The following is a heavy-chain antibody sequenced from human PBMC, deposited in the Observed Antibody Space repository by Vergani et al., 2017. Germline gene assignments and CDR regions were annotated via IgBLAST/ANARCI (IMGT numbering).Heavy chain of an antibody. J-gene: IGHJ6*02. CDR3: ARDEGGSYPNNCGMDV. CDR2: ISSSSSYT. V-gene: IGHV3-11*05. Sequence: QVQLMESGGGLVKPGGSLRLSCAASGFTFSDYYMSWIRQAPGKGLEWVSYISSSSSYTNYADSVKGRFTISRDNAKNSLYLQMNSLRAEDTAVYYCARDEGGSYPNNCGMDVWGQGTTVTVSS. CDR1: GFTFSDYY. D-gene: IGHD1-26*01.